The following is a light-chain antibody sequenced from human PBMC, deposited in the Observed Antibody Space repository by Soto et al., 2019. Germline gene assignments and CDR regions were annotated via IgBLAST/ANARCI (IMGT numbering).Light chain of an antibody. Sequence: DIQLTQSPSTLSASVGDSVTITCRASQSIRTWLAWYQQKPGTAPKLLIYDASSLESGISSRFSGCGSGTEFTLTISSLQPDDFATYYCHQYVNYSPWTFGQGTKVEVK. J-gene: IGKJ1*01. V-gene: IGKV1-5*01. CDR2: DAS. CDR1: QSIRTW. CDR3: HQYVNYSPWT.